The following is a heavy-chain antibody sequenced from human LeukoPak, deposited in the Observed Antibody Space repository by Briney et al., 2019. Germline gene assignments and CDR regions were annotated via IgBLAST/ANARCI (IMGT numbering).Heavy chain of an antibody. CDR2: IYSGGST. J-gene: IGHJ3*02. CDR1: AFTVSSNY. CDR3: ARGSRIMIARDDI. V-gene: IGHV3-66*02. Sequence: GGSLRLSCAASAFTVSSNYMSWVRQPPGKGLEWVSVIYSGGSTYYADSVKGRFTISRDNSKNTLYLQMNSLRTEDTAVYYCARGSRIMIARDDIWGQGTMVTVSS. D-gene: IGHD3-16*01.